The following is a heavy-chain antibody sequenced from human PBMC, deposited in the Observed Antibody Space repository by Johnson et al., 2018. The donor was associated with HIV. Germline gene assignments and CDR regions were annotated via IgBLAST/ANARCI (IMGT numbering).Heavy chain of an antibody. J-gene: IGHJ3*02. CDR2: ISYDGSNK. V-gene: IGHV3-30*04. CDR1: GFTFSSYA. Sequence: QVQLVESGGGVVQPERSLRLSCSASGFTFSSYAMHWVRQAPGKGLEWVACISYDGSNKYYADSVKGRFTISRDNSKNTLHLQMNSLRAEDTAVYYCARLDTSRRDAFDIWGQGTMVTVSS. CDR3: ARLDTSRRDAFDI.